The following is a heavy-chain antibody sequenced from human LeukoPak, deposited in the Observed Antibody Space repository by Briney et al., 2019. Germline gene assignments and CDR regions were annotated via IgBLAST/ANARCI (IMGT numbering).Heavy chain of an antibody. V-gene: IGHV4-59*08. CDR1: GGSISSYY. CDR3: ARHPDYLSWYFDL. Sequence: SETLSLTCTVSGGSISSYYWSWIRQPPGKGLEWIGYIYYSGSTNYNPSLKSRVTISVDTSKNQFSLKLSSVTAADTAVYYCARHPDYLSWYFDLWGRGTLVTVSS. CDR2: IYYSGST. D-gene: IGHD2/OR15-2a*01. J-gene: IGHJ2*01.